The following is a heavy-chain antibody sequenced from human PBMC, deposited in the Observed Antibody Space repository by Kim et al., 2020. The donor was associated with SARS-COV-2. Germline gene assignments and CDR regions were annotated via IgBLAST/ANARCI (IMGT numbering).Heavy chain of an antibody. Sequence: SLRLSCAASGFTFSSYAMHWVRQAPGKGLEWVAVISYDGSNKYYADSVKGRFTISRDNSKNTLYLQMNSLRAEDTAVYYCARSHSGSYYSAFDYWGQGT. CDR1: GFTFSSYA. D-gene: IGHD1-26*01. V-gene: IGHV3-30-3*01. CDR2: ISYDGSNK. CDR3: ARSHSGSYYSAFDY. J-gene: IGHJ4*02.